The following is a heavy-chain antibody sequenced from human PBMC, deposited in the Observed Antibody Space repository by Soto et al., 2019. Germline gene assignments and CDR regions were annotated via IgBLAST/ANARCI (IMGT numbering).Heavy chain of an antibody. CDR1: GFTFSSYA. V-gene: IGHV3-23*01. D-gene: IGHD6-13*01. CDR3: AKPNIAAAGSFYDFDY. Sequence: GGSLRLSCAASGFTFSSYARSWVRQAPGKGLEWVSAISGSGGSTYYADSVKGRFTISRDNSKNTLYLQMNSLRAEDTAVYYCAKPNIAAAGSFYDFDYWGQGTLVTVSS. CDR2: ISGSGGST. J-gene: IGHJ4*02.